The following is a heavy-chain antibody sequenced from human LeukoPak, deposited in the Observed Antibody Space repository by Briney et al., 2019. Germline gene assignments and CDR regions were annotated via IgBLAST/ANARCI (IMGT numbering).Heavy chain of an antibody. D-gene: IGHD6-13*01. V-gene: IGHV1-18*01. J-gene: IGHJ4*02. Sequence: GASVKVSCKASGYTFTSSGISWVRQAPGQGLEWMGWISAYNGNTNYAQKLQGRVTMTTDTSTSTAYMELRSLRSDDTAVYYCARDGLYSSSLRLPYYFDYWGQGTLVTVSS. CDR3: ARDGLYSSSLRLPYYFDY. CDR2: ISAYNGNT. CDR1: GYTFTSSG.